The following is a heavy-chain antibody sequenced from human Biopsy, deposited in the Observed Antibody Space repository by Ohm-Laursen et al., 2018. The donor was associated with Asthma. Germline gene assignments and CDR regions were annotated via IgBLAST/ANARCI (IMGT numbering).Heavy chain of an antibody. D-gene: IGHD6-13*01. J-gene: IGHJ5*02. CDR3: ARATSTWSQSGPHFFDH. V-gene: IGHV4-59*01. Sequence: GTLSLTCTVSLGSINDYYWNWIRQFPGKGLEWIGYVHSSGSTRFNPSLKSRVTVSVDTSVDQVSLKLSSVSAADTAIYYCARATSTWSQSGPHFFDHWGPGTLVTVSS. CDR1: LGSINDYY. CDR2: VHSSGST.